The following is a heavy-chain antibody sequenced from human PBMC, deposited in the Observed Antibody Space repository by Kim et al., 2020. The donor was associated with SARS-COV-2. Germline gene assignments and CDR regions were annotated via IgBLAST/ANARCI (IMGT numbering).Heavy chain of an antibody. J-gene: IGHJ4*02. CDR1: GFTFGDYA. D-gene: IGHD1-26*01. V-gene: IGHV3-9*01. Sequence: GGSLRLSCAASGFTFGDYAMHWVRQAPGKGLEWVSGISWNSGSIGYADSVKGRFTISRDDAKNSLYLQMNSLRAEDTALYYCAKDIRYSGSFNYFDYWGQGTLVTVSS. CDR3: AKDIRYSGSFNYFDY. CDR2: ISWNSGSI.